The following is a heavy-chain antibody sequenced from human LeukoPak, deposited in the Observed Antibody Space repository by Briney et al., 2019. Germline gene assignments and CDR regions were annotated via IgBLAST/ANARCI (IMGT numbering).Heavy chain of an antibody. D-gene: IGHD2-15*01. CDR2: ISSDGTNK. J-gene: IGHJ2*01. Sequence: GRSLRLSRTASGFDFFSFAMHWVRQAPGKGLEWVAFISSDGTNKYYADSVKGRFTISRDNSKNTLYLQTNSLRAEDTAVYYCAREDSPYFDLWGRGTLVTFSS. CDR1: GFDFFSFA. V-gene: IGHV3-30*01. CDR3: AREDSPYFDL.